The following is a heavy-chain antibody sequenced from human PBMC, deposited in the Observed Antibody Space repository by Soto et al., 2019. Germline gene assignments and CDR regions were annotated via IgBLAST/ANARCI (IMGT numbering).Heavy chain of an antibody. CDR2: INKDGSQK. CDR3: VRELGLAY. Sequence: HPRWSLRLSCAASVFTLSNYWMTWVRQAPGKGLEWVANINKDGSQKNYVDSVKGRFTIARDNGQNSLSLQMNSLRVEDTAVYYCVRELGLAYWGQGALVTVSS. D-gene: IGHD7-27*01. J-gene: IGHJ4*02. CDR1: VFTLSNYW. V-gene: IGHV3-7*03.